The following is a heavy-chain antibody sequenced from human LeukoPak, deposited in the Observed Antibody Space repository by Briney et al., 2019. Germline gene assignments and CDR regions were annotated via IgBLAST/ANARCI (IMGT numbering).Heavy chain of an antibody. CDR3: ARDVVVAASNWFDP. CDR2: IYYSGST. Sequence: PSETLSLTCTVSGGSISSGDYYWSWIRQPPGKGLEWIGYIYYSGSTYYNPSLKSRVTISVDTSKNQFSLKLSSVTAADTAVYYCARDVVVAASNWFDPWGQGTLVTVSS. J-gene: IGHJ5*02. V-gene: IGHV4-30-4*01. D-gene: IGHD2-15*01. CDR1: GGSISSGDYY.